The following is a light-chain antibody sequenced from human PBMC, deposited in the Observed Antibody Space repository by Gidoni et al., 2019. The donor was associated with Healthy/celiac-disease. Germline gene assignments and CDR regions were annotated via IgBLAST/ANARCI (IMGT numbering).Light chain of an antibody. CDR3: QQYNNWPLWT. V-gene: IGKV3-15*01. Sequence: ELVITQSPATLSVSPGERATLSCRASQSVSSNLAWYQQKPGQDPRLLIYGASTRATGIPARFSGSGSGKEFTLTISSLQSEDFAVYYCQQYNNWPLWTFGQGTKVEIK. J-gene: IGKJ1*01. CDR1: QSVSSN. CDR2: GAS.